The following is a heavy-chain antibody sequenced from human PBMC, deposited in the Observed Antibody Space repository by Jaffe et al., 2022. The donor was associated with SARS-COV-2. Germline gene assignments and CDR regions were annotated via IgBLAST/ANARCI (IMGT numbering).Heavy chain of an antibody. V-gene: IGHV3-30-3*01. D-gene: IGHD5-12*01. J-gene: IGHJ4*02. CDR1: GFTFSSYA. Sequence: QVQLVESGGGVVQPGRSLRLSCAASGFTFSSYAMHWVRQAPGKGLEWVAVISYDGSNKYYADSVKGRFTISRDNSKNTLYLQMNSLRAEDTAVYYCARDTGGGYGNFELDYWGQGTLVTVSS. CDR3: ARDTGGGYGNFELDY. CDR2: ISYDGSNK.